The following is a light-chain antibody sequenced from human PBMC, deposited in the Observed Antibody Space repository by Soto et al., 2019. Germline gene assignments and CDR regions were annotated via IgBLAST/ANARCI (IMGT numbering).Light chain of an antibody. J-gene: IGKJ3*01. CDR1: QSVSSN. V-gene: IGKV3-15*01. CDR3: QQYNNWRFT. CDR2: GAS. Sequence: EIVMTQSPATLSVSPGERATLSCRASQSVSSNLAWYQQKPGQAPRLLIYGASTRATGIPARFSGSGSGTEFTLTISSLQSADFAVYYCQQYNNWRFTFGPGTKVDIK.